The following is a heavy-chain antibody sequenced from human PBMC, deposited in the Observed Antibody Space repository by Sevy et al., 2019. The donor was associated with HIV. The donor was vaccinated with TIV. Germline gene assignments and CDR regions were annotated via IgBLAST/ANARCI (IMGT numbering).Heavy chain of an antibody. CDR1: GFTFSSFS. Sequence: GGSLRLSCAASGFTFSSFSMNWVRQAPGKTLEWISYISSSGSSIYYADSVKGRFSISRDNAKPSLYLQMNSLRDEDTAVYYCARASSPYCGGDCLYAFNIWGQGTMVTVSS. V-gene: IGHV3-48*02. D-gene: IGHD2-21*02. CDR3: ARASSPYCGGDCLYAFNI. J-gene: IGHJ3*02. CDR2: ISSSGSSI.